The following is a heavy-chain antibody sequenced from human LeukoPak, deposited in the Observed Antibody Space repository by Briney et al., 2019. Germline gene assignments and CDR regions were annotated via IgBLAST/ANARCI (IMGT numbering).Heavy chain of an antibody. CDR2: INPNSGGT. CDR3: ARYYSPRCGCDCYSFGY. J-gene: IGHJ4*02. V-gene: IGHV1-2*02. D-gene: IGHD2-21*02. CDR1: GYTFTGYY. Sequence: ASVKVSCKASGYTFTGYYMHWVRQAPGQGLEWMGWINPNSGGTNYAQKFQGRVTMTRDTSISTAYMELSRLRSDDTAVYYCARYYSPRCGCDCYSFGYWGQGTLVTVSS.